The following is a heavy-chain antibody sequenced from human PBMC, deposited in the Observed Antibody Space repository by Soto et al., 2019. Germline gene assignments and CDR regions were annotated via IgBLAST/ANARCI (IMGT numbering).Heavy chain of an antibody. J-gene: IGHJ4*01. CDR1: CGSISSYY. CDR3: ARDRPDYYDSSGYWY. Sequence: SETLSLTCTVSCGSISSYYWSWIRQPPGKGLEWIGYIYYSGSTNYNPSLKSRVTISVDKSKNQFSLKLSSVTAADTAVYYCARDRPDYYDSSGYWYWGQGTLVTVSS. CDR2: IYYSGST. V-gene: IGHV4-59*12. D-gene: IGHD3-22*01.